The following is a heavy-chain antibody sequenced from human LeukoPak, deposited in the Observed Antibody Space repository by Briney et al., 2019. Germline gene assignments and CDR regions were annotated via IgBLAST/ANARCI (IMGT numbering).Heavy chain of an antibody. CDR1: GYTLTELS. J-gene: IGHJ5*02. CDR3: ARSLGSLKEYWWFDP. CDR2: YDPADGET. V-gene: IGHV1-24*01. Sequence: ASVKVSCKVSGYTLTELSMHWVRQAPGKGLEWMGGYDPADGETIYAQKFQGRVTMTRDTSSTTVYMEVSRLRSDDTAVYYCARSLGSLKEYWWFDPWGQGTLVTVSS. D-gene: IGHD2/OR15-2a*01.